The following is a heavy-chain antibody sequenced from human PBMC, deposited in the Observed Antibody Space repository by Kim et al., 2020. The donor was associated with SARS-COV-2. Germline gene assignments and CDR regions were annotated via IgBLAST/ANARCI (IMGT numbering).Heavy chain of an antibody. CDR1: GGSISSYY. CDR2: IYYSGST. Sequence: SETLSLTCTVSGGSISSYYWSWIRQPPGKGLEWIGYIYYSGSTNYNPSLKSRVTISVDTSKNQFSLKLSSVTAADTAVYYCARDTVTHVSPYYYGMDVWGQGTTVTVSS. J-gene: IGHJ6*02. V-gene: IGHV4-59*01. D-gene: IGHD4-17*01. CDR3: ARDTVTHVSPYYYGMDV.